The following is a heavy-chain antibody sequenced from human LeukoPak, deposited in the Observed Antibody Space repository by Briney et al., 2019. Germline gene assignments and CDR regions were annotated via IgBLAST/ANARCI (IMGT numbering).Heavy chain of an antibody. V-gene: IGHV4-59*01. CDR3: ARDHCSGGSCYPFDY. D-gene: IGHD2-15*01. J-gene: IGHJ4*02. CDR2: IYYSGST. CDR1: GGSISSYY. Sequence: SETLSLTCTVSGGSISSYYWSWIRQPPGKGLEWIGYIYYSGSTNYNPSLKSRVTISVDTSKNQFSLKLSSVTAADTAVYYCARDHCSGGSCYPFDYWGQGTLVTVSS.